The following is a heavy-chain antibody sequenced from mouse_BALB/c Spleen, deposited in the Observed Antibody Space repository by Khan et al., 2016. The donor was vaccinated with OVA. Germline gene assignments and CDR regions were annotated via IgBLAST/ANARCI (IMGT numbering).Heavy chain of an antibody. D-gene: IGHD1-2*01. CDR2: TYPGNGDT. CDR1: GYTFTNYW. CDR3: ASGGITSGYLDY. Sequence: VQLQQSGAELARPGASVKLSCKASGYTFTNYWMQWVKQRPGQGLEWIGTTYPGNGDTRYTQNFKGKATLTADKSSNTAYMQLSSLTSEDSAVYYCASGGITSGYLDYWGLGTTLTVSS. J-gene: IGHJ2*01. V-gene: IGHV1-87*01.